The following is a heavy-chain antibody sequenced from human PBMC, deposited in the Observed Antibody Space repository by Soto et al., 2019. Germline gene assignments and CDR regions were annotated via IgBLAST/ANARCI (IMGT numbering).Heavy chain of an antibody. CDR3: AKEPLKIVAPDY. V-gene: IGHV3-48*03. J-gene: IGHJ4*02. D-gene: IGHD5-12*01. CDR1: GFTFSSYE. CDR2: ISSSGSTI. Sequence: PGGSLRLSCAASGFTFSSYEMNWVRQAPGKGLEWVSYISSSGSTIYYADSVKGRFTISRDNAKNSLYLQMNSLRAEDTAVYYCAKEPLKIVAPDYWGQGTLVTVSS.